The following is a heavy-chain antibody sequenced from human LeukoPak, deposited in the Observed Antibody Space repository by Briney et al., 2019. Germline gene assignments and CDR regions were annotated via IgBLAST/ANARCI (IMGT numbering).Heavy chain of an antibody. CDR3: ARAVAGISYFDY. CDR1: GFTFSSFA. Sequence: GGSLRLSCAASGFTFSSFAMSWVRQAPEKGLEWVSAVSVSGDISYYADSVKGRFTISRDNAKNTLYLQMNSLRAEDTAVYYCARAVAGISYFDYWGQGTLVTVSS. J-gene: IGHJ4*02. CDR2: VSVSGDIS. V-gene: IGHV3-23*01. D-gene: IGHD6-19*01.